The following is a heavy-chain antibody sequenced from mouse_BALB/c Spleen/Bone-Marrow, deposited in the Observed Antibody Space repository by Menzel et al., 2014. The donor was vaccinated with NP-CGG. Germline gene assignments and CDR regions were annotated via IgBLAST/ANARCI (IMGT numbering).Heavy chain of an antibody. Sequence: VQLVESGAELVRPGSSVKISCKASGYAFSSFWMNWMKQRPGQGPEWIGQIYPGDGDTNYNGKFKGKATLTADMSSSTAYIQLSSLTSEDSAVYFCARDDFGPDYSGQGTTLPVSS. CDR3: ARDDFGPDY. D-gene: IGHD2-4*01. CDR1: GYAFSSFW. V-gene: IGHV1-80*01. J-gene: IGHJ2*01. CDR2: IYPGDGDT.